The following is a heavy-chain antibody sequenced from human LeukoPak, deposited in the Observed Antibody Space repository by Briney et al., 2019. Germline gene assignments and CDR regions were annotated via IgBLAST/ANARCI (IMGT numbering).Heavy chain of an antibody. V-gene: IGHV4-59*01. CDR2: IYYSGST. J-gene: IGHJ3*02. CDR1: GASISSYY. CDR3: ARDPGFTHGHAFDI. D-gene: IGHD3-10*01. Sequence: SETLSLTCTVSGASISSYYWSWIRQPPGKGLERIGYIYYSGSTNYNPSLKSRVTISVDTSKNQFSLKLSSVTAADTAVYYCARDPGFTHGHAFDIWGQGTMVTVSS.